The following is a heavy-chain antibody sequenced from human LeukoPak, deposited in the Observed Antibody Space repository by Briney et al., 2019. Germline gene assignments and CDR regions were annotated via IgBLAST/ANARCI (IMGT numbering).Heavy chain of an antibody. J-gene: IGHJ3*02. CDR1: GGSISSSSYY. Sequence: PSETLSLTCTVSGGSISSSSYYWGWIRQPPGKGLEWIGGIYYSGSTYYNPSLKSRVTISVDTSKNQFSLKLSSVTAADTAVYYCARRGVVPAAMHDAFDIWGQGTMVTVSS. D-gene: IGHD2-2*01. V-gene: IGHV4-39*01. CDR3: ARRGVVPAAMHDAFDI. CDR2: IYYSGST.